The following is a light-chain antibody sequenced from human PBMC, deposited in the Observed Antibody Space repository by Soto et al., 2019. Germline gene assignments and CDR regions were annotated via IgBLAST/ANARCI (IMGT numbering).Light chain of an antibody. CDR1: QSVRSSY. CDR3: QQYGNSPET. Sequence: DIVLTQSPRTLSLSPGERATLSCRASQSVRSSYVAWYQQKPGQAPRLLINVASNRATGIPDRFSGSGSGIDFTLTISGLEPEDFAVYYCQQYGNSPETFGQGTRV. J-gene: IGKJ1*01. CDR2: VAS. V-gene: IGKV3-20*01.